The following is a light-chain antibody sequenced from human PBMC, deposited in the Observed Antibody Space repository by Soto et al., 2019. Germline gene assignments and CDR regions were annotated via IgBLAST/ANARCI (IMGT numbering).Light chain of an antibody. CDR1: QSVSSSY. J-gene: IGKJ1*01. V-gene: IGKV3-20*01. CDR3: QQYGGSPRT. Sequence: ETVLTQSPGTLSLSPGDRATLSCGASQSVSSSYLAWYQQKPGQAPRLLIHDASSRATGIPDRFSGSGSGTDFTLTISRLEPEDFAVYYCQQYGGSPRTFGQGTKV. CDR2: DAS.